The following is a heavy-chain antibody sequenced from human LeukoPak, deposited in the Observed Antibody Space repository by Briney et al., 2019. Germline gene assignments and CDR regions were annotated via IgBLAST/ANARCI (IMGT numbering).Heavy chain of an antibody. CDR3: ATEAPGSYRFDN. D-gene: IGHD3-10*01. V-gene: IGHV1-46*01. CDR2: VYTDGGTI. Sequence: VSVKVSCKASGNIFTNYHLHWVRLAPGRGLEWMGAVYTDGGTITNTRSFQDRVTMTRDVSTRTVYMELSSLNSEDTAVYYCATEAPGSYRFDNWGQEILVTVSS. J-gene: IGHJ4*02. CDR1: GNIFTNYH.